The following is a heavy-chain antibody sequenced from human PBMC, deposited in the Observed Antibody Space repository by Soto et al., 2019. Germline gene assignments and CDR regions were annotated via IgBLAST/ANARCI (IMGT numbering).Heavy chain of an antibody. V-gene: IGHV4-34*01. J-gene: IGHJ6*04. CDR3: ARVHVVTGSYHDGMDV. CDR2: INHSGST. Sequence: PPLTCALYSGSFGGYYWSRIRQPPGKGLEWIGEINHSGSTNYNPSLKSRVTISVDTSKNQFSLKLSSVTAADTAVYDGARVHVVTGSYHDGMDVCGKATMV. CDR1: SGSFGGYY. D-gene: IGHD3-22*01.